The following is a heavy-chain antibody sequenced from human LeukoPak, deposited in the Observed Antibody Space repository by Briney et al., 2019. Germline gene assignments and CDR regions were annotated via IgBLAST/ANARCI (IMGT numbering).Heavy chain of an antibody. CDR1: GFTFSTYT. Sequence: GGSLRLSCAASGFTFSTYTMNWVRQAPGKGLEWLSYITSSSSTIYYADSVNGRFTISRDNSKNTMYLQMNSLRAEDTAIYYCAKGGPYSSSWGGKFDHWGQGTLVTVSS. D-gene: IGHD6-13*01. V-gene: IGHV3-48*01. CDR3: AKGGPYSSSWGGKFDH. J-gene: IGHJ4*02. CDR2: ITSSSSTI.